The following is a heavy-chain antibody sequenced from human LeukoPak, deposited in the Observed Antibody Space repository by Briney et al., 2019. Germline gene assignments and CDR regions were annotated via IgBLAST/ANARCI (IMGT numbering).Heavy chain of an antibody. Sequence: PSETLSLTCTVSGGSISSYYWSWIRQPPGKGLEWIGYIYYSGSTNYNPSLKSRVTISVETSKNQFSLKLSSVTAADTAVYYCARSDAITIFGVTWFDPWGQGTLVTVSS. V-gene: IGHV4-59*01. D-gene: IGHD3-3*01. CDR1: GGSISSYY. J-gene: IGHJ5*02. CDR2: IYYSGST. CDR3: ARSDAITIFGVTWFDP.